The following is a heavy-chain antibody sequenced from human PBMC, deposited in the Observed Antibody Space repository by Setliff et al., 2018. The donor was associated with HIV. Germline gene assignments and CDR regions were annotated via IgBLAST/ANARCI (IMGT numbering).Heavy chain of an antibody. CDR3: ARGGYWYDDNPYYRPFDY. D-gene: IGHD3-10*01. Sequence: GESLKISCQGSGYSFTSYWIGWVRQMPGKGLEWMGLIHPIDSDVRYSPSFQGQVTISADRFRSTAYLQWSSLKASDTAIYYCARGGYWYDDNPYYRPFDYWGQGTLVTVSS. V-gene: IGHV5-51*01. CDR2: IHPIDSDV. CDR1: GYSFTSYW. J-gene: IGHJ4*02.